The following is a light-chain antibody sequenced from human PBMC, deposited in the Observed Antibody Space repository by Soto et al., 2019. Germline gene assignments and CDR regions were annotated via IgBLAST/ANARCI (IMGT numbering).Light chain of an antibody. Sequence: QPLLTQPPSVSGTPGQRVTISCTGSSSNIGAGYDVHWYQQLPGTAPNLLIYGNSNRPSGVPDRFSGSKSGTSASLAITGLQAEDEADYYCQSYDSSHWVFGGGTKLTVL. CDR1: SSNIGAGYD. V-gene: IGLV1-40*01. J-gene: IGLJ3*02. CDR3: QSYDSSHWV. CDR2: GNS.